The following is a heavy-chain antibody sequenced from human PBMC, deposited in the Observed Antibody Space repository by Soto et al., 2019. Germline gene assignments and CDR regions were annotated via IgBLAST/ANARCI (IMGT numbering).Heavy chain of an antibody. V-gene: IGHV3-7*01. D-gene: IGHD5-12*01. Sequence: GGSLRLSCGVSVFTVGSYWMTWVRQAPGMWLEWLAYIKTDGSEKXXLEPVKGRXTISRYNSKNSXYLQMXSLRVEDTGVYYCARNAPWTDAFDVWGQGTMVTVS. CDR2: IKTDGSEK. CDR1: VFTVGSYW. CDR3: ARNAPWTDAFDV. J-gene: IGHJ3*01.